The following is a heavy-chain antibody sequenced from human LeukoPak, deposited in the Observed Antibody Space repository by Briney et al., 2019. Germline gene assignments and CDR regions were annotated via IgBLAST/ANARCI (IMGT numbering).Heavy chain of an antibody. CDR1: GYTFTSYG. V-gene: IGHV1-18*01. CDR3: AREVVVVPDSFDI. J-gene: IGHJ3*02. CDR2: ISAYNGNT. Sequence: GASVKASCKASGYTFTSYGISWVRQAPGQGLEWMGWISAYNGNTNCAQKLQGRVTMTTDTSTSTAYMELRSLRSDDTAVYYCAREVVVVPDSFDIWGQGTMVTVSS. D-gene: IGHD2-15*01.